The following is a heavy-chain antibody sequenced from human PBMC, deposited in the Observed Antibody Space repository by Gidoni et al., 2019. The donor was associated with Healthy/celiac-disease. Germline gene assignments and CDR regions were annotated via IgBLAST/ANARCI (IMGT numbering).Heavy chain of an antibody. D-gene: IGHD3-22*01. CDR3: TTSPYYYDSSGDY. CDR2: IKSKTDGGTT. J-gene: IGHJ4*02. CDR1: GFTFSNAW. Sequence: EVQLVESGGGLVKPGGSLRRSCAASGFTFSNAWMSWVRQAPGKGLEWVGRIKSKTDGGTTDYAAPVKGRFTISRDDSKNTLYLQMNSLKTEDTAVYYCTTSPYYYDSSGDYWGQGTLVTVSS. V-gene: IGHV3-15*01.